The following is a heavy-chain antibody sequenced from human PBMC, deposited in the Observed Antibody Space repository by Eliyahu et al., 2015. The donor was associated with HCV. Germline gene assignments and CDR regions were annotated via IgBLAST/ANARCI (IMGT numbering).Heavy chain of an antibody. V-gene: IGHV2-26*01. CDR3: ARVSTELLLWDWWYYLDV. D-gene: IGHD1-26*01. Sequence: QVTLKESGPVLVKPTXTLTLTCTVSGFXLNNRLGVSWIRQPPXKALEWLAHIFANDAKSYSTSLKSRLTISKDTSRSQVVLTLTNVEPADTGTYFCARVSTELLLWDWWYYLDVWGXXTTVXVSS. CDR2: IFANDAK. CDR1: GFXLNNRLG. J-gene: IGHJ6*03.